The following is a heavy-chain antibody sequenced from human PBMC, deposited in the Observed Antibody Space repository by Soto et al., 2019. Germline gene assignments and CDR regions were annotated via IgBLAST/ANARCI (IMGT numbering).Heavy chain of an antibody. CDR3: ASGYGSRYYFDY. CDR1: GGSISSYY. V-gene: IGHV4-59*01. CDR2: IYYSGST. Sequence: PSETLSLTCTVSGGSISSYYWSWIRQPPGKGLEWIGYIYYSGSTNYNPSLKSRVTIPVDTSKNQFSLKLSSVTAADTAVYYCASGYGSRYYFDYWGQGTLVTVSS. J-gene: IGHJ4*02. D-gene: IGHD5-12*01.